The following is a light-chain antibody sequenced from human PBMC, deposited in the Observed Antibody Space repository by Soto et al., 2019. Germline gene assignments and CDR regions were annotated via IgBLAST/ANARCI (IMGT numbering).Light chain of an antibody. CDR1: TSDVGGFDS. CDR2: EVS. J-gene: IGLJ2*01. V-gene: IGLV2-14*01. Sequence: QSALTQPASVSGSPGQSITISCTATTSDVGGFDSVSWYQQHPGTAPRVIIYEVSNRPSWVSNRFSGSKSGNTASLTISGLQPEDEADYYCNSYTSSYTLVFGGGTKLTVL. CDR3: NSYTSSYTLV.